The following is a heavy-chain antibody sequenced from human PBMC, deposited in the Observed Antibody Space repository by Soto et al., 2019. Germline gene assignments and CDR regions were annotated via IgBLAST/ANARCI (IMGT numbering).Heavy chain of an antibody. V-gene: IGHV3-30*18. CDR2: ISHNGTIK. CDR1: GLTFSGYG. Sequence: GGSLRLSCAASGLTFSGYGMHWVRLAPGKGLEWVAVISHNGTIKYYTDSVKGRFTISRDNSKNTLYLQMNSLRGEDTAVYYCAKEVLRSTGRYYYGMDVWGQGTTVTVYS. D-gene: IGHD3-10*01. CDR3: AKEVLRSTGRYYYGMDV. J-gene: IGHJ6*02.